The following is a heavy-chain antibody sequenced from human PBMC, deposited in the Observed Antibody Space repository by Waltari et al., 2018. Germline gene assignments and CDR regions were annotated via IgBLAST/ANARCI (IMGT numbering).Heavy chain of an antibody. Sequence: QVQLVQSGAEVKKPGASVKVSCKASGYTFTSYDINWVRQATGQGLEWMVWMNPNSGNTGEAQKFQGRVTITRNTSISTAYMELSSLRSEDTAVYYCARGPNGETFVDYWGQGTLVTVSS. V-gene: IGHV1-8*03. D-gene: IGHD4-17*01. CDR2: MNPNSGNT. CDR1: GYTFTSYD. CDR3: ARGPNGETFVDY. J-gene: IGHJ4*02.